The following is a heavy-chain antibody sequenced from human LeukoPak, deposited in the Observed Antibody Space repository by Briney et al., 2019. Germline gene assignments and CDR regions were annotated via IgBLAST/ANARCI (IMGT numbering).Heavy chain of an antibody. J-gene: IGHJ4*02. D-gene: IGHD3-10*01. CDR2: IGNSGGDT. Sequence: GGSLRLSCAVSGFTFSNYAMIWLRQAPGKGLEWVSSIGNSGGDTYYADSVKGRFTISRDNSKNTLYLQMDSLRAEATAVYHCVKYFHIVTMVRGITDFWGQGTLVTVSS. V-gene: IGHV3-23*01. CDR3: VKYFHIVTMVRGITDF. CDR1: GFTFSNYA.